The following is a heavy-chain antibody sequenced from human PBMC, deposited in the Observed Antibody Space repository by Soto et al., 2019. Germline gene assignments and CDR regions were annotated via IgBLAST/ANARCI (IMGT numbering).Heavy chain of an antibody. CDR3: ARGTVIVSNWFDP. Sequence: SETLSLTCAVSGGSISSGGYSWSWIRQPPGKGLEWIGYIYHSGSTYYNPSLKSRVTISVDTSKNQFSLKLSSVTAADTAVYYCARGTVIVSNWFDPWGQGTLVTVSS. CDR2: IYHSGST. J-gene: IGHJ5*02. CDR1: GGSISSGGYS. D-gene: IGHD2-2*01. V-gene: IGHV4-30-2*05.